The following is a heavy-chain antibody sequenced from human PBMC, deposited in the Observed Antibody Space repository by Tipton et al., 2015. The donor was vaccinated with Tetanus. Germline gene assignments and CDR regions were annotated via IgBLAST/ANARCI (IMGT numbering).Heavy chain of an antibody. CDR2: IKQDGSEK. CDR3: ARSAHFASWYD. Sequence: GSLRLSCAASGFTFSSYWMSWVRQAPGKGLEWVANIKQDGSEKYYADSVKGRFTISRDNAKNSLFLQVNSLRAEDTAVYYCARSAHFASWYDWGPGTRVTVSS. J-gene: IGHJ4*02. V-gene: IGHV3-7*01. CDR1: GFTFSSYW. D-gene: IGHD6-13*01.